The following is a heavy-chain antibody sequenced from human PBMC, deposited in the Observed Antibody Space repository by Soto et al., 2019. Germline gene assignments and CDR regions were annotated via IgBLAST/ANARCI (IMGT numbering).Heavy chain of an antibody. Sequence: VSLRRADLASRFTCSIYRMNLVLQSPGKGLDRVAYISSSSSIRDYSYSVKCRFTIARDNSKNSLNLQMNSLRDEHTAVYYWATGLRFLERLLHDAFEIWHQGTMVIVSS. D-gene: IGHD3-3*01. CDR3: ATGLRFLERLLHDAFEI. CDR1: RFTCSIYR. J-gene: IGHJ3*02. V-gene: IGHV3-48*02. CDR2: ISSSSSIR.